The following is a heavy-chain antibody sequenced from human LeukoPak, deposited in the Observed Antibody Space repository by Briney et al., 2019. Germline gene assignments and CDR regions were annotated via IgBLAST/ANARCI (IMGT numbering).Heavy chain of an antibody. V-gene: IGHV3-48*01. D-gene: IGHD3-9*01. Sequence: GGSLRLSCAASGFTFSSYSMNWVRQAPGKGLEWVSYISSSSSTIYYADSVKGRFTISRDNAKNSLYLQMNSLTTEDTAFYYCANERLQYFVDWGRGTLVTVSS. CDR3: ANERLQYFVD. J-gene: IGHJ4*02. CDR2: ISSSSSTI. CDR1: GFTFSSYS.